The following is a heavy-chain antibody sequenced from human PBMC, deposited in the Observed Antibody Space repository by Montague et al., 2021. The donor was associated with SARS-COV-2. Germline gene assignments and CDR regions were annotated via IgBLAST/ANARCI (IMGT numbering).Heavy chain of an antibody. J-gene: IGHJ4*02. CDR1: GGSFSGYY. CDR2: INHNGST. Sequence: SETLSLTCAVYGGSFSGYYWSWIRQPPGKGLEWIGEINHNGSTNCNPSLKSRVTISVDTSKNQFPLKLSSVTAADTAVYYCARANGYYFDYWGQGTLVTVSS. V-gene: IGHV4-34*01. CDR3: ARANGYYFDY. D-gene: IGHD2-8*01.